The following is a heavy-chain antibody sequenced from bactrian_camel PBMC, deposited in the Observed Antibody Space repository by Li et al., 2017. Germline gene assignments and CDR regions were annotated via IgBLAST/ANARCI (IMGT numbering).Heavy chain of an antibody. CDR1: TFTYFSYC. V-gene: IGHV3S31*01. D-gene: IGHD1*01. CDR2: LDMLVGT. Sequence: DVQLVESGGGSVQAGGSLRLTCAASTFTYFSYCVGWFRQVPGKERERVATLDMLVGTSYPDSTKGRFTISEDDAKTTLFLQMDNLKPDDTAMYYCAAW.